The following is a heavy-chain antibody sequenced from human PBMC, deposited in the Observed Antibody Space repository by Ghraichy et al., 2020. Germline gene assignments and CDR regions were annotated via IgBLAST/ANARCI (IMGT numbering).Heavy chain of an antibody. CDR2: TYYRSKWYN. D-gene: IGHD1-26*01. J-gene: IGHJ1*01. V-gene: IGHV6-1*01. CDR3: ARSGSYLEYLQH. CDR1: GDSVSSNSAT. Sequence: SQTLSLTCAISGDSVSSNSATWNWIRQSPSGGLECLGRTYYRSKWYNEYAVSVKSRITINADTAKNQVSLQLNSMTPEDTAVYYCARSGSYLEYLQHWGQGTLVTVSS.